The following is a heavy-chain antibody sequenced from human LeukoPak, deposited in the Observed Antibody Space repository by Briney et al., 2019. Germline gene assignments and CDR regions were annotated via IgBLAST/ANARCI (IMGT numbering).Heavy chain of an antibody. CDR3: VSGSGYFFDY. V-gene: IGHV4-39*01. CDR1: GASISRTSYY. D-gene: IGHD1-14*01. Sequence: SHTLSLTCTVSGASISRTSYYWGWIRQPPGKGLEWVVTLYSSGTTYYNPSLKSRVTISVDTSKNQFALKLSSVTAADTAVYYCVSGSGYFFDYWGQGTLVTVYS. CDR2: LYSSGTT. J-gene: IGHJ4*02.